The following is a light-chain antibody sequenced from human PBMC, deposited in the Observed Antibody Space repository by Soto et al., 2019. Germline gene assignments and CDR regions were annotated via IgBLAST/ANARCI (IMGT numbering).Light chain of an antibody. J-gene: IGKJ1*01. CDR2: GAS. CDR1: QSVGNNY. V-gene: IGKV3-20*01. Sequence: EIVLTHSPDALSLSPGERATLSCRASQSVGNNYLAWYQQRPGQAPRLVIYGASNRATGIPDRFSGSGSGTDFTLTISCLQSEDFATYYCQQYYSYPWTFGQGTKVDIK. CDR3: QQYYSYPWT.